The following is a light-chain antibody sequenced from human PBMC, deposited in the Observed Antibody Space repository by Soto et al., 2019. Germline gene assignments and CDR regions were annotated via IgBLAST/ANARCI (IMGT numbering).Light chain of an antibody. CDR3: SSYGASSTV. CDR1: SSDLGSYNY. V-gene: IGLV2-14*03. Sequence: QSVLTQPASLSGSPGQSITISCTGTSSDLGSYNYVSWYQQHPGKAPKLMIFDVSYRPSGISDRFSGSKSGNTASLTISGLQPEDEADYYCSSYGASSTVFGGGTKLTVL. CDR2: DVS. J-gene: IGLJ3*02.